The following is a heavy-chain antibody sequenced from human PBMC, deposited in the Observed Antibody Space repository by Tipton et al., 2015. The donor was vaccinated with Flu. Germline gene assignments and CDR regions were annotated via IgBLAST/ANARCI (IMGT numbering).Heavy chain of an antibody. J-gene: IGHJ5*02. D-gene: IGHD2-15*01. CDR3: ARQVVSATDWFDP. CDR1: GFTVISNY. V-gene: IGHV3-53*01. Sequence: GSLRLSCAASGFTVISNYMSWVRQAPGKGLEWVSVIYTGGSTYYADSVKGRFTISRDNSKNTLYLQMNSLRVEDTAVYYCARQVVSATDWFDPWGQGTLVTVSS. CDR2: IYTGGST.